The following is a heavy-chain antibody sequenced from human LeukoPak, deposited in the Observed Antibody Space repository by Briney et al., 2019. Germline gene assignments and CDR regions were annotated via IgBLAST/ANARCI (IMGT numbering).Heavy chain of an antibody. Sequence: ASVKVSCKASGYTFTGYYMHWVRQAPVQGLEWMGWMNPNSGNTGYAQKFQGRVTITRNTSISTAYMELSSLRSEDTAVYYCARAHQYYDFWSGYYFNWFDPWGQGTLVTVSS. V-gene: IGHV1-8*03. CDR3: ARAHQYYDFWSGYYFNWFDP. J-gene: IGHJ5*02. CDR1: GYTFTGYY. D-gene: IGHD3-3*01. CDR2: MNPNSGNT.